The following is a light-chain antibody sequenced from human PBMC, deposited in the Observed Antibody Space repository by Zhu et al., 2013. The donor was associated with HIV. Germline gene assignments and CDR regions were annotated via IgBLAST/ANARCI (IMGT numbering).Light chain of an antibody. CDR3: QQYGSSLI. CDR2: GAS. CDR1: QSVSSK. Sequence: EIVMTQSPVTLSVSPGERATLSCRASQSVSSKLAWYQQKPGQAPRLLIYGASTRAIGIPARFSGSGSGTDFTLTISRLEPEDFAVYYCQQYGSSLIFGPGTKVDIK. V-gene: IGKV3-20*01. J-gene: IGKJ3*01.